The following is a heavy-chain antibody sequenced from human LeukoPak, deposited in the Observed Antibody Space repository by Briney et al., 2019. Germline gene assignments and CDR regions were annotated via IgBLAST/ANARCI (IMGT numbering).Heavy chain of an antibody. CDR2: IKQDGSEK. D-gene: IGHD1-26*01. CDR3: ARGTVGGSYFDY. V-gene: IGHV3-7*03. Sequence: GGSLRLSCAASGFTFRNYGIHWVRQAPGKGLEWVANIKQDGSEKYFVDSVKGRFTISRDNAKNSLYLRMNSLRAEDTAVYYCARGTVGGSYFDYWGQGTLVTVSS. CDR1: GFTFRNYG. J-gene: IGHJ4*02.